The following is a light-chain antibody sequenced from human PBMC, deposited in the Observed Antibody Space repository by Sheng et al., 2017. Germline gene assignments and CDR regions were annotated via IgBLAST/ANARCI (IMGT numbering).Light chain of an antibody. Sequence: VMTQSPATLSVSPGERATVSCRASQSVSANLAWYQLKPGQAPTLLVYGAVNRASGIPARFSGTGLGADFSLTISRLEPEDFAVYYCQHYGSSPLYAFGQGTKLEIK. V-gene: IGKV3-20*01. CDR2: GAV. CDR1: QSVSAN. CDR3: QHYGSSPLYA. J-gene: IGKJ2*01.